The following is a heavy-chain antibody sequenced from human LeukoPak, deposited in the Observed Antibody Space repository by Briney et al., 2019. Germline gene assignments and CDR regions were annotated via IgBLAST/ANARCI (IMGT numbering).Heavy chain of an antibody. CDR1: GYTFTAYA. J-gene: IGHJ4*02. V-gene: IGHV1-18*01. Sequence: ASVKVSCKASGYTFTAYAMIWVRQAPGQGLEWMGWITAYNDNTYYAQKLQGRVTMTTDTSTSTAYMELRSLRSDDTAVYYCARDLRRGSSSWYVSGGDYWGQGTLVTVSS. D-gene: IGHD6-13*01. CDR3: ARDLRRGSSSWYVSGGDY. CDR2: ITAYNDNT.